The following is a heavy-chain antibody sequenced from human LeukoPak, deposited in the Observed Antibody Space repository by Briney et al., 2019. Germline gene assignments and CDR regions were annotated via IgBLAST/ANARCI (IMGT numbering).Heavy chain of an antibody. J-gene: IGHJ5*02. CDR1: GYTFTRYG. D-gene: IGHD2-15*01. CDR2: ISANNDDT. CDR3: ARDFYSSGGTWSDCFDP. Sequence: ASVKVSCKASGYTFTRYGISWVRQAPGQGLEWIGWISANNDDTRYAQTFQGRVTMTADAPTTVYMELSGLKSDDTAVYYCARDFYSSGGTWSDCFDPWGQGTVVTVSS. V-gene: IGHV1-18*01.